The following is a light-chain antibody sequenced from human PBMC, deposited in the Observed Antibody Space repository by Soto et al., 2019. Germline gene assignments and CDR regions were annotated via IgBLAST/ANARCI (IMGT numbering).Light chain of an antibody. CDR2: DAS. V-gene: IGKV1-5*01. J-gene: IGKJ1*01. CDR3: QQYNSYSTWT. CDR1: QRTSGW. Sequence: IQMTQSPSTLSAFVGDRVTITCRASQRTSGWLAWYQQRPGKAPKLLIYDASSLQSGVPSRFSGSGSGTEFTLTISSLQPDDFATYYCQQYNSYSTWTFGQGTKVDIK.